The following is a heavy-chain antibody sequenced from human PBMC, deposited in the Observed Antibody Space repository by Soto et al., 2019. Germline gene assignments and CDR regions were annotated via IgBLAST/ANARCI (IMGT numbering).Heavy chain of an antibody. J-gene: IGHJ6*02. Sequence: QVQLQESGPGLVKPSETLSLTCTVSGGSISSYYWSWIRQPPGKGLEWIGYIYYSGSTNYNPSLKSPAILTVDTSKNHFSLKLSSVTAADTAVYYCARYKSNYYYGMDVWGQGPPVTVSS. CDR3: ARYKSNYYYGMDV. CDR1: GGSISSYY. CDR2: IYYSGST. D-gene: IGHD1-20*01. V-gene: IGHV4-59*01.